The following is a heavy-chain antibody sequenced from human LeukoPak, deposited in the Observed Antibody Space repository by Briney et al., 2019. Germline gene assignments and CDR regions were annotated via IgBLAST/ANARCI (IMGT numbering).Heavy chain of an antibody. V-gene: IGHV3-7*01. CDR1: GFTFSNYG. J-gene: IGHJ4*02. Sequence: PGGSLRLSCAASGFTFSNYGMYWVRQAPGKGLEWVASIKHDGSEKYYVDSVRGRFTISRDNTKNLLYLQMSSLRAEDTAVYYCATDRGWRTSGYYLYYFEYWGQGTLVTFSS. CDR3: ATDRGWRTSGYYLYYFEY. CDR2: IKHDGSEK. D-gene: IGHD3-3*01.